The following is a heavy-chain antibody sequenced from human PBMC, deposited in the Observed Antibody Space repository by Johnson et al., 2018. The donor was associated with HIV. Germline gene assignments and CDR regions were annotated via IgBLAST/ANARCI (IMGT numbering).Heavy chain of an antibody. CDR3: ARTKLELREGAFDI. Sequence: VKLVESGGGLVQPGGSLRLSCVASGFTFSSYWMSWVRQAPGKGLEWVANIKQGGSEKYYVDSVKGRFTISRDNAKNSMSLQMNSLRAEDTAVYYCARTKLELREGAFDIWGQGTMVTVSS. J-gene: IGHJ3*02. D-gene: IGHD1-7*01. V-gene: IGHV3-7*01. CDR2: IKQGGSEK. CDR1: GFTFSSYW.